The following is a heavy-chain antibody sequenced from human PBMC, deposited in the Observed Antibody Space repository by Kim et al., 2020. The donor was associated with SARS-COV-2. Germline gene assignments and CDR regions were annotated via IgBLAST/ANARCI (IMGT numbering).Heavy chain of an antibody. D-gene: IGHD1-1*01. J-gene: IGHJ6*02. CDR2: ISTTGTTI. CDR1: GFTFSSYE. V-gene: IGHV3-48*03. Sequence: GGSLRLSCAASGFTFSSYEVNWVRQAPGKGLEWVSYISTTGTTIYYADSVKGRFTISGDNAKNSLYLQMNSLRAEDTAVYYCASRNLYYYGMDVWGQGTTFTVSS. CDR3: ASRNLYYYGMDV.